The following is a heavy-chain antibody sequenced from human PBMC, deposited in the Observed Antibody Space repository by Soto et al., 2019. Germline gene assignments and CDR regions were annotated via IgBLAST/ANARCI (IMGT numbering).Heavy chain of an antibody. CDR1: GGSISSSSYY. CDR2: IYYSGST. D-gene: IGHD5-12*01. CDR3: ARPTDYDYNGGYYYMDV. V-gene: IGHV4-39*01. J-gene: IGHJ6*03. Sequence: SETLSLTCTVSGGSISSSSYYWGWIRQPPGKGLEWIGGIYYSGSTYYNPSLKSRVTISVDTSKNQFSLKLSSVTAADTAVYYCARPTDYDYNGGYYYMDVWGKGTTVTVSS.